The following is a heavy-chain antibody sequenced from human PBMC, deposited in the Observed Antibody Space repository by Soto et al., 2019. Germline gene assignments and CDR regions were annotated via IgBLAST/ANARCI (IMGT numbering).Heavy chain of an antibody. D-gene: IGHD5-12*01. V-gene: IGHV5-51*07. J-gene: IGHJ4*02. CDR3: ARLKRDGYNYSPLYY. CDR1: GYSFTSYW. CDR2: IYPGDSDT. Sequence: EVQLVQSGAEVKKPGESLKISCKGSGYSFTSYWIGWVHQMPGKGLEWMGIIYPGDSDTRYSPSFQGQVTISADKSISTAYLQWSSLKASDTAMYYCARLKRDGYNYSPLYYWGQGTLVTVSS.